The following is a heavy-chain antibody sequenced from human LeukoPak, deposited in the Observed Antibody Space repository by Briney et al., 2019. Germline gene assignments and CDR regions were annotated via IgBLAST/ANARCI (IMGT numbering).Heavy chain of an antibody. J-gene: IGHJ4*02. V-gene: IGHV4-4*07. CDR3: ARVGARTTRITMVRD. D-gene: IGHD3-10*01. CDR1: GGSISSYY. Sequence: PSETLSLTCTVSGGSISSYYWSWIRQPAGKGQEWIGRIYTSGSTNYNPSLKSRVTMSLDTSKNQFSLKLSSVTAADTAVYYCARVGARTTRITMVRDWGQGTLVTVSS. CDR2: IYTSGST.